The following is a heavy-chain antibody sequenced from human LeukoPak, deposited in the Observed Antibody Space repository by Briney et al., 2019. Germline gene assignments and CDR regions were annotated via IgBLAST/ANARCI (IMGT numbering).Heavy chain of an antibody. CDR1: GYTFDSYG. CDR2: ITAYSGNI. CDR3: ARGGRTTAPDY. Sequence: ASVKVSCKTSGYTFDSYGISWVRQAPGQGLEWMAWITAYSGNIDYAQNLQGRVTVTTDTSTSTAYMELRSLRSDDTAVYYCARGGRTTAPDYWGQGARVTVSS. D-gene: IGHD2/OR15-2a*01. V-gene: IGHV1-18*01. J-gene: IGHJ4*02.